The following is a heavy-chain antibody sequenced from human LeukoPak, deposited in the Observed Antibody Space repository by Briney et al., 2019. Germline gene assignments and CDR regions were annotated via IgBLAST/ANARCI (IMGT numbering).Heavy chain of an antibody. V-gene: IGHV4-34*01. CDR2: INHSGST. CDR3: ARSPTYYYGSGSNYFDY. Sequence: PSETLSLTCAVYGGSFSGYYWSWIRQPPGKGLEWIGEINHSGSTNYNPSLKSRVTISVDTSKNQFSLKLSSVTAADTAVYYCARSPTYYYGSGSNYFDYWGQGTLVTVSS. J-gene: IGHJ4*02. CDR1: GGSFSGYY. D-gene: IGHD3-10*01.